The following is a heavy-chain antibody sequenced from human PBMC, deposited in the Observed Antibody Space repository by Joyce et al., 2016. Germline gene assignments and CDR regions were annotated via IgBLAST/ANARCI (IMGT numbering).Heavy chain of an antibody. CDR2: INPSPRST. J-gene: IGHJ4*02. CDR1: GYTFTSYY. Sequence: QVQLVQSGAEVMKPGSSVKVSCKASGYTFTSYYMDWVRQAPGQGHEWMGKINPSPRSTNYARKFQGRVTMTRDTSTSTVYMELSGLMSDDTAIYYCARDLRSGGYWGQGTLVTVSS. V-gene: IGHV1-46*01. D-gene: IGHD1-26*01. CDR3: ARDLRSGGY.